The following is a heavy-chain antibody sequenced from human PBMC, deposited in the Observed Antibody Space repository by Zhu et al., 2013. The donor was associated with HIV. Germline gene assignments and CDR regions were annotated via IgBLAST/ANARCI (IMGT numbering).Heavy chain of an antibody. D-gene: IGHD7-27*01. J-gene: IGHJ6*02. V-gene: IGHV1-2*02. Sequence: QVQVVQSGAEVKKAGASVKVSCKASGHTFTGYYLHWVRQAPGQGLEWMGWINLNSGGTNYAQKFHGRVTMTRDTSINTAYMELSRLRSDDTAVYYCARDKDSLGSYGMDVWGQGDHGHRL. CDR2: INLNSGGT. CDR1: GHTFTGYY. CDR3: ARDKDSLGSYGMDV.